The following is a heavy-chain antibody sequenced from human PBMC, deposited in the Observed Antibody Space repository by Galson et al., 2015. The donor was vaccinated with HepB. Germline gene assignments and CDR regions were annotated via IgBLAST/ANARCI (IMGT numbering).Heavy chain of an antibody. D-gene: IGHD3-22*01. Sequence: ETLSLTCTVSGGSVSSGSYYWSWIRQPPGKGLEWIGYIYYSGSTNYNPSLKSRVTISVDTSKNQFSLKLSSATAADTAVYYCARDAGPGEYYYDSSGYWTWGQGTLVTVSS. V-gene: IGHV4-61*01. J-gene: IGHJ5*02. CDR1: GGSVSSGSYY. CDR3: ARDAGPGEYYYDSSGYWT. CDR2: IYYSGST.